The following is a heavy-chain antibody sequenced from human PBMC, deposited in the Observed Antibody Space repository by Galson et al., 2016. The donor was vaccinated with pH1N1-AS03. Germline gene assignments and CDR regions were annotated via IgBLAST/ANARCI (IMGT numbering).Heavy chain of an antibody. CDR3: VRDLHRALPGKSFDF. CDR2: IIGSGEIT. D-gene: IGHD3-10*01. J-gene: IGHJ4*02. V-gene: IGHV3-23*01. Sequence: SLRLSCAASEFSFSRFAMAWVRQAPGKGLEWVSSIIGSGEITWYAESAKGRFTISRDNSKNTLYLQLNSLRAEDTALYYCVRDLHRALPGKSFDFWGQGTLVTVSS. CDR1: EFSFSRFA.